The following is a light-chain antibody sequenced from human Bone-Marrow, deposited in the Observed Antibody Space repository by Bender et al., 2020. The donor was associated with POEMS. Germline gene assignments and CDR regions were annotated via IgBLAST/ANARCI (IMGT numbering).Light chain of an antibody. CDR1: SSDVGTYNF. Sequence: QSALTQPASVSGSPGQSITISCTGTSSDVGTYNFVSWYQQHPGKAPKLIIYDVSDRPSGVSHRFSGSKSGTSASLAITGLQSDDEAIYFCVAWDASLNGWVFGGGTKLTVL. CDR2: DVS. J-gene: IGLJ3*02. CDR3: VAWDASLNGWV. V-gene: IGLV2-14*03.